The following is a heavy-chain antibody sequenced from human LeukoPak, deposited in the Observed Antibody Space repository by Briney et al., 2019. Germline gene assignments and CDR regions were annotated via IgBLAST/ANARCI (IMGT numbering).Heavy chain of an antibody. CDR2: ISGSGGST. CDR3: AKQSNIVVVPAALDY. CDR1: GFTFSSYA. V-gene: IGHV3-23*01. D-gene: IGHD2-2*01. Sequence: GGSLRLSCAASGFTFSSYAMSWVRQAPGKGLEWVSAISGSGGSTYYADSVKGRFTISRDNSKNTLYLQMNSLRAEDTAVYYCAKQSNIVVVPAALDYWGQGTLVTVSS. J-gene: IGHJ4*02.